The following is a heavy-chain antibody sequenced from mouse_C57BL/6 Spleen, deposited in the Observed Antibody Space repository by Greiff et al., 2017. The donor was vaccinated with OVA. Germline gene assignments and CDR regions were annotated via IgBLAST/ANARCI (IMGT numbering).Heavy chain of an antibody. CDR1: GFNINDDY. D-gene: IGHD1-1*01. V-gene: IGHV14-4*01. CDR3: THYYGSSYPYYYAMDY. J-gene: IGHJ4*01. Sequence: EVQLQQPGAELVRPGASVKLSCTASGFNINDDYMHWVKQRPEQGLEWIGWIDPENGDTEYASKFQGKATITVDTSSNTAYLQLSSLTSEGTAVYDCTHYYGSSYPYYYAMDYWGQGTSVTVSS. CDR2: IDPENGDT.